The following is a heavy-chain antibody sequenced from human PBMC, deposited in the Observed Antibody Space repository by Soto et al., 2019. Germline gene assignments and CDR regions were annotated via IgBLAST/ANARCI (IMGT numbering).Heavy chain of an antibody. V-gene: IGHV4-30-4*01. J-gene: IGHJ4*02. Sequence: QVQLQESGPGLVKPSQTLSLTCTVSGGSISSGDYYWSWIRQPPGKGLEWIGYISYSGSTYYNPSLGSRLTISVDTSRNQFSPRLSSVTAADAAVYFCARGGRTTFGRDFDYWGQGTLVTVSS. CDR2: ISYSGST. D-gene: IGHD3-3*01. CDR3: ARGGRTTFGRDFDY. CDR1: GGSISSGDYY.